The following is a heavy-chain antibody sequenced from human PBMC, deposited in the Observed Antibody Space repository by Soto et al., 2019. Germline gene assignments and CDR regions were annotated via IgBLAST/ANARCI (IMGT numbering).Heavy chain of an antibody. Sequence: PGGSLRLSCAASGFTFSSYGMHWVRQAPGKGLEWVAVIWYDGSNKYYADSVKGRFTISRDNSKNTLYLQMNSLRAEDTAVYYCARDPLDYYGSGSHPYYYYGMDVWGQGTTVTVSS. V-gene: IGHV3-33*01. CDR1: GFTFSSYG. CDR3: ARDPLDYYGSGSHPYYYYGMDV. D-gene: IGHD3-10*01. CDR2: IWYDGSNK. J-gene: IGHJ6*02.